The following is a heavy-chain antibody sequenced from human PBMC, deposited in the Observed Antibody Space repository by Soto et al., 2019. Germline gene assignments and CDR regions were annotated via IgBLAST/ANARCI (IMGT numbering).Heavy chain of an antibody. V-gene: IGHV1-69*13. CDR1: GGTFSSYA. CDR2: IIPIFGTA. J-gene: IGHJ4*02. Sequence: SVKVSCKASGGTFSSYAISWVRQAPGQGIEWMGGIIPIFGTANYAQKFQGRVTITADESTSTAYMELRSLRSDDTAVYYCAXXVXTMVXGVIITYADYWGQGTLVTVSS. D-gene: IGHD3-10*01. CDR3: AXXVXTMVXGVIITYADY.